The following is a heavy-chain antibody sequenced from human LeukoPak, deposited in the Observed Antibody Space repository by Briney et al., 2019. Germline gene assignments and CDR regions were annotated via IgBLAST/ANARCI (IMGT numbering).Heavy chain of an antibody. D-gene: IGHD1-26*01. CDR3: ASVSSWAEAIDY. V-gene: IGHV4-59*01. CDR1: GGSITSYY. Sequence: SETLSLTCTVSGGSITSYYWNWLRQPPGKGLEWIGYIHYNGGTNYNPSVKSRVTMSVDTSKNQFSLRLTSVTAADTAVYYCASVSSWAEAIDYWGQGTLVTVSS. CDR2: IHYNGGT. J-gene: IGHJ4*02.